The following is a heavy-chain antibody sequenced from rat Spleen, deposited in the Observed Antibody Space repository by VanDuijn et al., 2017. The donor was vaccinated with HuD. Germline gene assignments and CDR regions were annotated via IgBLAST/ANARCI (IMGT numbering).Heavy chain of an antibody. CDR2: MWRGGST. J-gene: IGHJ2*01. D-gene: IGHD1-2*01. CDR3: ARDPYSKPFDY. Sequence: QVQLKESGPGLVQPSQTLSLTCTVSGFSLSSNGVSWVRQPPGKGLEWMGVMWRGGSTEYNSALKSRLSISRDTSKNHIFLKMSSLQTEDTATYYCARDPYSKPFDYWGQGVMVTVSS. CDR1: GFSLSSNG. V-gene: IGHV2-4*01.